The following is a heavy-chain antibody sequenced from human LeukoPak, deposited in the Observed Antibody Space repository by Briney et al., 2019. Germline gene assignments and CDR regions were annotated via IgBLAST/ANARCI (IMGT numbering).Heavy chain of an antibody. CDR3: AHSTLRFFDWPEYFQH. Sequence: SGPTLVKPTQTLTLTCTFSGFSLRNNGVGVGWIRQPPGKALEWLALIYWNDDKRYSPSLKSRLTITKDTSKNQVVLTVTNMDPVDTATYYCAHSTLRFFDWPEYFQHWGQGTLVTVSS. CDR2: IYWNDDK. D-gene: IGHD3-9*01. CDR1: GFSLRNNGVG. V-gene: IGHV2-5*01. J-gene: IGHJ1*01.